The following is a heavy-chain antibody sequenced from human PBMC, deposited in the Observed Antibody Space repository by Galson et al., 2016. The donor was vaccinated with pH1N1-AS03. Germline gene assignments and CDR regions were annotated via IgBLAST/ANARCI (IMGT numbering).Heavy chain of an antibody. Sequence: SLTCTVSGGSIGVSYWSWIRQSPGRGVEWIGYFYYIANTKYNPSLKSRVTISVDTSKNQFSLNLTSVTAADTAVYYCAKLRRGPWYLDLWGRGTMVTVSS. D-gene: IGHD4-17*01. CDR1: GGSIGVSY. V-gene: IGHV4-59*12. CDR3: AKLRRGPWYLDL. J-gene: IGHJ2*01. CDR2: FYYIANT.